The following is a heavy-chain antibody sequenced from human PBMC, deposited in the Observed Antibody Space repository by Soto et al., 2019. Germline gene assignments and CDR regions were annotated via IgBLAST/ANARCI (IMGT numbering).Heavy chain of an antibody. CDR1: GFTFDSFA. V-gene: IGHV3-23*01. CDR2: ISASGGST. CDR3: ARGAVTPDS. D-gene: IGHD3-10*01. Sequence: GGSLRLSCAASGFTFDSFAMTWVPQAPGKGLEWVSAISASGGSTYYADSGKGRFTISRDSSKYTLYLQMNSLRAEDTAVYYCARGAVTPDSWGQGTLVTVSS. J-gene: IGHJ4*02.